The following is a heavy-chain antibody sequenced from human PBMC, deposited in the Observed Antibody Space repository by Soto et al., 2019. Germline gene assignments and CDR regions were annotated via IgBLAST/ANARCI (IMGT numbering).Heavy chain of an antibody. Sequence: GESLKVSCKGSGSSFTSYWIGWVRQMPGKGLEWIGIIYPGDSDTRYSPSFQVQVTISADKSISTAYLQWSSLRASDSAMHYCARRRDGSSSPAFDIWGQGTMVTVS. J-gene: IGHJ3*02. CDR1: GSSFTSYW. V-gene: IGHV5-51*01. D-gene: IGHD6-6*01. CDR3: ARRRDGSSSPAFDI. CDR2: IYPGDSDT.